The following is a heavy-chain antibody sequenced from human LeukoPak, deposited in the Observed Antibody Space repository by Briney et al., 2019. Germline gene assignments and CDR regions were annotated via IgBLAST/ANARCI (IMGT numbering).Heavy chain of an antibody. CDR2: IYHSGNT. D-gene: IGHD2-21*02. V-gene: IGHV4-59*08. Sequence: SETLSLTCTVSGASVSNYDWSWLRQPPGKGLEWIGYIYHSGNTDYNSSLKSRVTISVDTSKNQFSLTLNSVTAADTAVYYCARYGAPSYCGGDCYQYYFDYWGQGTLVTVSS. CDR3: ARYGAPSYCGGDCYQYYFDY. CDR1: GASVSNYD. J-gene: IGHJ4*02.